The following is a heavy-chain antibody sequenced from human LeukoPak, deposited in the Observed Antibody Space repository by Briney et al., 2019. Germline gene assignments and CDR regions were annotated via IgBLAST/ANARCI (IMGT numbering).Heavy chain of an antibody. CDR1: GFTFSSYG. CDR3: ARHPIFSIAAAGTGDY. CDR2: IWYDGSNK. D-gene: IGHD6-13*01. Sequence: GGSLRLSCAASGFTFSSYGMHWVRQAPGKGLEWVAVIWYDGSNKYYADSVKGRFTISRDNSRNTLYLQMNSLRAEDTAVYYCARHPIFSIAAAGTGDYWGQGTLVTVSS. V-gene: IGHV3-33*01. J-gene: IGHJ4*02.